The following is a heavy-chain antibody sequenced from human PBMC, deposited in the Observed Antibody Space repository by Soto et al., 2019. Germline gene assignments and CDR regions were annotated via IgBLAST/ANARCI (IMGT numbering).Heavy chain of an antibody. J-gene: IGHJ4*02. Sequence: SESLSLTCAVSGGSISSNNWWSWVRQPPGKGLEWIGEIYHSGSTNYNPSLKSRVTISVDKSKNQFSLKLSSVTAADTAVYFCARAAVSGTRFDYWGQGTLVTVS. D-gene: IGHD6-19*01. CDR2: IYHSGST. CDR3: ARAAVSGTRFDY. V-gene: IGHV4-4*02. CDR1: GGSISSNNW.